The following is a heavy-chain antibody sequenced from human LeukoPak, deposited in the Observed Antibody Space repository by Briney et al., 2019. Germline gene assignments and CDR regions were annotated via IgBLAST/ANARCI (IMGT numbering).Heavy chain of an antibody. D-gene: IGHD6-13*01. CDR2: ISVTGATT. J-gene: IGHJ4*02. CDR1: GFTFSTYD. CDR3: AKGQQLVGY. V-gene: IGHV3-23*01. Sequence: GGSLRLSCAASGFTFSTYDMSWVRQAPGKGLEWVSAISVTGATTYYADSVKGRFTISRDNSKNKLYLQMTSLRAEDTAVYYCAKGQQLVGYWGQGTLVTVSS.